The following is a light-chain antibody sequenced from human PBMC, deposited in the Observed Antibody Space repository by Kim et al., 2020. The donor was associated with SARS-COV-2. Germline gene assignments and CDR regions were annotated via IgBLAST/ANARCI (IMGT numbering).Light chain of an antibody. V-gene: IGLV1-44*01. CDR3: ATWDDSLNAWV. CDR1: NSNIGVNT. CDR2: RNN. J-gene: IGLJ3*02. Sequence: QSVLTQPPSASGTPGQRVTISCSGSNSNIGVNTVNWYQQFPGTAPKLLIYRNNQRPSGVPDRFSGSKSGTSASLARSGLLSEDEADYYCATWDDSLNAWVFGGGTQLTVL.